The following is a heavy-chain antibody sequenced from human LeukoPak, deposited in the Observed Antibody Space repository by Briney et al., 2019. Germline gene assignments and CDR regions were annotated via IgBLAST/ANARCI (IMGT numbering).Heavy chain of an antibody. CDR3: AKGRYYDSSGSSAGRPNFDY. J-gene: IGHJ4*02. V-gene: IGHV3-23*01. D-gene: IGHD3-22*01. Sequence: GGSLRLSCAASGFTFSSYAMSWVRQAPEKGLEWVSAISGSGGSTYYADSVKGRFTISRDNSKNTLYLQMNSLRAEDTAVYYCAKGRYYDSSGSSAGRPNFDYWGQGTLVTVSS. CDR1: GFTFSSYA. CDR2: ISGSGGST.